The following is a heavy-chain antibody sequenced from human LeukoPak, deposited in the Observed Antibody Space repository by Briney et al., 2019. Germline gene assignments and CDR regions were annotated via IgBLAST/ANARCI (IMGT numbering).Heavy chain of an antibody. CDR3: AVDRRFKIFDY. CDR1: GLAFCNFW. V-gene: IGHV3-7*01. D-gene: IGHD5-24*01. Sequence: PGGSLRLSCATSGLAFCNFWIYWVRQAPGKGLEWAASIKPDGSEDFYADSVKGRFNISRDNAKNSLFLQMTNLKAEDTAVYYCAVDRRFKIFDYWGQGTLVTVSS. CDR2: IKPDGSED. J-gene: IGHJ4*02.